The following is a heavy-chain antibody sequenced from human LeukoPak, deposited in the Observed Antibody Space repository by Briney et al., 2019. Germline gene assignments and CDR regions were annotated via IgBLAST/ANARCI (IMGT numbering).Heavy chain of an antibody. V-gene: IGHV4-39*07. Sequence: SETLSLTCTVSGGSISSSSYYWGWIRQPPGKGLEWIGSIYYSGSTYYNPSLKSRVTISVDTSKNQFSLKLSSVTAADTAVYYCAKYMVRGVAWAFDIWGQGTMVTVSS. J-gene: IGHJ3*02. CDR2: IYYSGST. CDR3: AKYMVRGVAWAFDI. CDR1: GGSISSSSYY. D-gene: IGHD3-10*01.